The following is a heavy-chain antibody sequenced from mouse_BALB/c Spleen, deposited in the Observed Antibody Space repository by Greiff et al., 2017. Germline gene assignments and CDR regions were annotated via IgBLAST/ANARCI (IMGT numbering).Heavy chain of an antibody. J-gene: IGHJ3*01. CDR1: GYSITSDYA. Sequence: EVMLVESGPGLVKPSQSLSLTCTVTGYSITSDYAWNWIRQFPGNKLEWMGYISYSGSTSYNPSLKSRISITRDTSKNQFLLQLNSVTTEDTASYYCARRGDGYYWFAYWGQGTLVTVSA. D-gene: IGHD2-3*01. V-gene: IGHV3-2*02. CDR2: ISYSGST. CDR3: ARRGDGYYWFAY.